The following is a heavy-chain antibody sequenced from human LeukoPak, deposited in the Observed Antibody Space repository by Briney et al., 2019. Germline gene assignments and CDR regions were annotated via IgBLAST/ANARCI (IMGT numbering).Heavy chain of an antibody. D-gene: IGHD1-14*01. CDR2: IIPIFGTA. V-gene: IGHV1-69*05. CDR1: GGTFSSYA. CDR3: ARGIPAPLFDMDG. J-gene: IGHJ6*03. Sequence: GASVKVSCKASGGTFSSYAISWVRQAPGQGLEWMGRIIPIFGTANYAQKFQGRVTITTDESTSTAYMELSSLRSEDTAVYYCARGIPAPLFDMDGWGKGTPVTVSS.